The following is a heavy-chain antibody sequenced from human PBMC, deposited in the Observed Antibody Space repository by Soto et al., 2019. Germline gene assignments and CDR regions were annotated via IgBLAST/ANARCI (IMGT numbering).Heavy chain of an antibody. J-gene: IGHJ6*02. D-gene: IGHD6-6*01. CDR1: GFTFSSYA. Sequence: QVQLVESGGGVVQPGRSLRLSCAASGFTFSSYAMHWVRQAPGKGLEWVAVISYDGSNKYYADSVKGRFTISRDNSKNALYLQMNSLRAEDTAVYYCAREVAARPTFDPWHPAYYYGMDVCGQGTTVTVSS. CDR2: ISYDGSNK. CDR3: AREVAARPTFDPWHPAYYYGMDV. V-gene: IGHV3-30-3*01.